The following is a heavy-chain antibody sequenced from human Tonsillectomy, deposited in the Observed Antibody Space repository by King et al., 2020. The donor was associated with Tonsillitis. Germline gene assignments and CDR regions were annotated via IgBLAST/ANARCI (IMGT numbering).Heavy chain of an antibody. J-gene: IGHJ4*02. CDR3: ARYVSGSFDY. V-gene: IGHV4-39*01. Sequence: LQLQESGPGVVKPSETLSLTCTVSGASISSSDHYWAWIRQPPGKGLEWIGYMYDSGSIFYNPSLKSRITISGGTSENRFSLKLSSVTAADTAVYFCARYVSGSFDYWGQGALVTVSS. CDR2: MYDSGSI. CDR1: GASISSSDHY. D-gene: IGHD1-26*01.